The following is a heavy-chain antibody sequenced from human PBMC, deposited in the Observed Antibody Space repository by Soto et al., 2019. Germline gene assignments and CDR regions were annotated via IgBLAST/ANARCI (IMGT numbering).Heavy chain of an antibody. CDR1: GYTFTSYD. J-gene: IGHJ6*03. D-gene: IGHD3-10*01. CDR2: MNPNSGNT. V-gene: IGHV1-8*01. CDR3: ARSPMVREIYYYYYMDV. Sequence: ASVKVSCKASGYTFTSYDINWVRQATGQGLEWMGWMNPNSGNTGYAQKFQGRVTMTRNTSISTAYMELSSLRSDDTAVYYCARSPMVREIYYYYYMDVWGKGTTVTVSS.